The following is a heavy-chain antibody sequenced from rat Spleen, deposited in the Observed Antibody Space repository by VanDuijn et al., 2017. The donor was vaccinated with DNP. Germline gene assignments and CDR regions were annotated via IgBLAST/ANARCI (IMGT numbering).Heavy chain of an antibody. D-gene: IGHD4-1*01. Sequence: EVQLQESGPGLVKPSQSLSLTCSVTGYSITSDYWGWIRKFPGNKMEWIGHISYSGTTSYNPSLKSRISITRDTSKNQLFLQVNSVTTEDTATYYCARGGSMDAWGQGTSVTVSS. CDR1: GYSITSDY. CDR3: ARGGSMDA. J-gene: IGHJ4*01. V-gene: IGHV3-1*01. CDR2: ISYSGTT.